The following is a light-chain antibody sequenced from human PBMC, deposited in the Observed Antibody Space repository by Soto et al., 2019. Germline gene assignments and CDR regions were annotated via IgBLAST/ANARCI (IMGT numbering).Light chain of an antibody. Sequence: QSVLTQPPSASGSPGQSVTISCTGTSSDIGGYNYVSWYQQHPGKAPKVMIYEVTKRPSGVPDRFSGSKSGNTASLTVSGLQAEDEADYYCSSYGGRNNLLFGGGTKVTVL. CDR1: SSDIGGYNY. J-gene: IGLJ2*01. CDR2: EVT. V-gene: IGLV2-8*01. CDR3: SSYGGRNNLL.